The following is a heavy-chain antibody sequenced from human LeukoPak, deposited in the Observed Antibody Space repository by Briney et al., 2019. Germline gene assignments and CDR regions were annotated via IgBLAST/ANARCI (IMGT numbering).Heavy chain of an antibody. V-gene: IGHV4-39*07. Sequence: ASETLSLTCTVSGGSISSYYWGWIRQPPGKGLEWIGSIYYSGSTYYNPSLKSRVTISVDTSKNQFSLKLSSVTAADTAVYYCARALNSGYDYCFDYWGQGTLVTVSS. D-gene: IGHD5-12*01. CDR2: IYYSGST. J-gene: IGHJ4*02. CDR3: ARALNSGYDYCFDY. CDR1: GGSISSYY.